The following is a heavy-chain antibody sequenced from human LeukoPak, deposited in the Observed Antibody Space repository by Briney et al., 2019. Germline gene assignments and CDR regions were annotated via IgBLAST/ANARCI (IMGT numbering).Heavy chain of an antibody. CDR3: ARNNGMDV. Sequence: GGSLRLSCAASGFTFSNYAMTWVRQVPGRGPEWVANVNQDGSETYYLDSVKGRFTISKDNAKNSLYLQMNSLRAEDTALYHCARNNGMDVWGQGTTVIVSS. CDR1: GFTFSNYA. J-gene: IGHJ6*02. V-gene: IGHV3-7*03. CDR2: VNQDGSET.